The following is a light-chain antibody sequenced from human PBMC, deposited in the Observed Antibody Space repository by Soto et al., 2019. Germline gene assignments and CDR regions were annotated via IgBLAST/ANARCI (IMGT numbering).Light chain of an antibody. CDR2: KAS. V-gene: IGKV1-5*03. CDR3: QQYYSYWT. J-gene: IGKJ1*01. Sequence: DIPMTQSPSTLSASVGDRVTLTCRASQSISNWLAWYQQKPGKAPKLLIHKASTLESGVPSRFSGSGSGTEFTLTISSLQPDDVATYYCQQYYSYWTFGQGTKVEIK. CDR1: QSISNW.